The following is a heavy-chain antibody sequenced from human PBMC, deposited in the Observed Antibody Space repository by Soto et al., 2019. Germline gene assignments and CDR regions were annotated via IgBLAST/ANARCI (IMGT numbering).Heavy chain of an antibody. Sequence: SDTLSLTCTVSGGSISRYFWGWIRQPPGKGLELIGYIYYTGSTNYHPSLNSRVTLSIDMTNNHVSLILNSVTAADTAVYYCARVGPWVPYYYDSSPYTFENWFDPWGQGTLVTVSS. CDR1: GGSISRYF. CDR2: IYYTGST. D-gene: IGHD3-22*01. V-gene: IGHV4-59*08. CDR3: ARVGPWVPYYYDSSPYTFENWFDP. J-gene: IGHJ5*02.